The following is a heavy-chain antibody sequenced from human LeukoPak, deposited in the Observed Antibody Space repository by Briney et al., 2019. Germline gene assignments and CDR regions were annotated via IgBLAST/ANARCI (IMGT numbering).Heavy chain of an antibody. J-gene: IGHJ4*02. CDR2: ISSSSSYI. Sequence: KPGGSLRLSCAASGFTFSSYSMNWVRQAPGKGLEWVSSISSSSSYIYYADSVKGRFTISRDNAKNSLYLQMNSPRAEDTAVYYCARDLLQTGITGTTPGYWGQGTLVTVSS. CDR1: GFTFSSYS. CDR3: ARDLLQTGITGTTPGY. D-gene: IGHD1-7*01. V-gene: IGHV3-21*01.